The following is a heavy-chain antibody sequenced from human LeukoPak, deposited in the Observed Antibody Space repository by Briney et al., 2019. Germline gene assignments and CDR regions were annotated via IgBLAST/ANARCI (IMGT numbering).Heavy chain of an antibody. CDR3: ARGRQAAKTRYFDL. J-gene: IGHJ2*01. V-gene: IGHV3-64*01. CDR2: ISSDGGST. D-gene: IGHD5-18*01. CDR1: GIIFSNYA. Sequence: PGGSLRLSCAASGIIFSNYAMHWVRQGPGKGLECISTISSDGGSTYYANSVKGRFTISRDNSKNTLYLQMGSLRAEDMAVYYCARGRQAAKTRYFDLWGRGTRVTVSS.